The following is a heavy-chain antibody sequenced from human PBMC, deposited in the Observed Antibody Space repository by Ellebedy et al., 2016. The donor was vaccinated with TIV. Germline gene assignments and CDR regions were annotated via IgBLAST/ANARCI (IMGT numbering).Heavy chain of an antibody. Sequence: LRLXXAVSGGSISSGDYYWSWIRQPPGKGLEWIGYIHYSGSTYYNPSLKSRVTVSVDTSKNQFSLKLSSVTAADTAVYYCAGDVDTAMAYWGQGTLVTVSS. J-gene: IGHJ4*02. V-gene: IGHV4-30-4*01. CDR1: GGSISSGDYY. D-gene: IGHD5-18*01. CDR2: IHYSGST. CDR3: AGDVDTAMAY.